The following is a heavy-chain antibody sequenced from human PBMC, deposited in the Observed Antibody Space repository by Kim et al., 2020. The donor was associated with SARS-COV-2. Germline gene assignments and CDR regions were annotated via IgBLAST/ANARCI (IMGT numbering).Heavy chain of an antibody. CDR1: GGSFSGYY. D-gene: IGHD2-2*03. J-gene: IGHJ4*02. CDR3: ARGWIFFDY. V-gene: IGHV4-34*01. Sequence: SETLSLTCADYGGSFSGYYWSWIRQPPGKGLEWIGEINHSGSTNYNPSLKSRVTISVDTSKNQFSLKLSSVTAADTAVYYCARGWIFFDYWGQGTLVTVSS. CDR2: INHSGST.